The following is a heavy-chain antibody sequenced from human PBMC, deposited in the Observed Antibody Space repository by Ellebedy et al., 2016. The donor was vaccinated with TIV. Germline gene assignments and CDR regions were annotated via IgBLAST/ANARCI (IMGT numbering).Heavy chain of an antibody. J-gene: IGHJ4*02. CDR2: IYYSGST. Sequence: SETLSLTCTVSGGSISSYYWSWIRQPPGKGLEWIGYIYYSGSTNYNPSLKSRVTISVDTSKNQFSLKLSSVTAADTAVYYCARLTAVAGMCDYFDYWGQGTLVTVSS. V-gene: IGHV4-59*08. CDR3: ARLTAVAGMCDYFDY. D-gene: IGHD6-19*01. CDR1: GGSISSYY.